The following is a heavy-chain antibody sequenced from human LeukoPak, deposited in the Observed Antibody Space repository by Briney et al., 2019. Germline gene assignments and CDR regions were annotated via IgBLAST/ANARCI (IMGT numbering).Heavy chain of an antibody. D-gene: IGHD6-6*01. CDR1: GFTFSSYT. CDR3: VSLGYSSSSVRY. J-gene: IGHJ4*02. Sequence: PGGSLRLSCAASGFTFSSYTMNWVRQAPGKGLEWVSSISSSSSYIYYADSVKGRFTISRDNAKNSLFLQMNSLRAEDTAVYFCVSLGYSSSSVRYWGQGTLVTVSS. V-gene: IGHV3-21*01. CDR2: ISSSSSYI.